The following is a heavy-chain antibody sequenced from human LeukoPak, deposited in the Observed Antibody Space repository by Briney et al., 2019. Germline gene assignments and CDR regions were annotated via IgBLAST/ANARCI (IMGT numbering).Heavy chain of an antibody. Sequence: SVKVSCKASGGTFSSYAISWVRQAPGQGLEWMGGIIPIFGTANYAQKFQGRVTITADKSTSTAYMELSSLRSEDTAVYYCASLPVAGPWDYWGQGTLVTVSS. CDR1: GGTFSSYA. D-gene: IGHD6-19*01. J-gene: IGHJ4*02. CDR3: ASLPVAGPWDY. CDR2: IIPIFGTA. V-gene: IGHV1-69*06.